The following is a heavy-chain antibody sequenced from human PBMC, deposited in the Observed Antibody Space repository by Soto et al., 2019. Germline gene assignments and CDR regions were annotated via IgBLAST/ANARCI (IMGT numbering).Heavy chain of an antibody. J-gene: IGHJ4*02. D-gene: IGHD6-13*01. CDR2: INSDGSST. CDR3: GRAEAAAGVDY. CDR1: GFTFSSYC. V-gene: IGHV3-74*01. Sequence: EVQLVESGGGLVQPGGSLRLSCAASGFTFSSYCMHWVRQAPGKGLVWVSRINSDGSSTSYADSVKGRFTISRDNAKDTLYLQMNSLRVEDTAVYYCGRAEAAAGVDYWGQGTLVTVSS.